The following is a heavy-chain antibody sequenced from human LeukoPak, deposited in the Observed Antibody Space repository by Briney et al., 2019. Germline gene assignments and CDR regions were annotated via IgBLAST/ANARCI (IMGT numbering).Heavy chain of an antibody. CDR1: GYTFTSYY. D-gene: IGHD3-10*01. V-gene: IGHV1-2*04. CDR2: INPNSGGT. Sequence: PAASVKVSCKASGYTFTSYYMHWVRQAPGQGLEWMGWINPNSGGTNYAQKFQGWVTMTRDTSISTAYMELSRLRSDDTAVYYCARNQGRGDPSYYGMDVWGQGTTVTVSS. CDR3: ARNQGRGDPSYYGMDV. J-gene: IGHJ6*02.